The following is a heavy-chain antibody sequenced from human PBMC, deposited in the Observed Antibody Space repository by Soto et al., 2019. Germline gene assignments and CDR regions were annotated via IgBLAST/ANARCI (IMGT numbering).Heavy chain of an antibody. J-gene: IGHJ4*02. CDR3: ATRGPSLEYCSSTSCPLDV. V-gene: IGHV3-48*01. CDR2: ISSSSSTI. CDR1: GFTFSSYS. Sequence: PGGSLRLSCAASGFTFSSYSMHWVRQAPRKKQEWVSYISSSSSTIHYADSVKGRFTISRDNAKNSPYLQMNSLRAEDTAVYYCATRGPSLEYCSSTSCPLDVWGQGTLVTVSS. D-gene: IGHD2-2*01.